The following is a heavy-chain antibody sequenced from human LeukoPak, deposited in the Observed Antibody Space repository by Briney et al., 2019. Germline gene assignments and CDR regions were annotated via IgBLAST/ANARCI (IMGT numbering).Heavy chain of an antibody. J-gene: IGHJ6*03. CDR2: IIPIFGTA. D-gene: IGHD3-3*01. CDR1: GGTFSSYA. CDR3: AGSIFGVVIFVYYYYYMDV. V-gene: IGHV1-69*01. Sequence: GSSVKVSCKASGGTFSSYAISWVRQAPGQGLEWMGGIIPIFGTANYAQKFQGRVTITADESTSTAYMELSSLRSEDTAVYYCAGSIFGVVIFVYYYYYMDVWGKGTTVTVSS.